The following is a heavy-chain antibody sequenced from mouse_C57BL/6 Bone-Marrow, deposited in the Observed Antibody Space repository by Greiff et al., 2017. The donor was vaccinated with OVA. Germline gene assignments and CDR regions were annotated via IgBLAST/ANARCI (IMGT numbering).Heavy chain of an antibody. CDR1: GFTFSSYG. CDR2: ICSGGSYT. V-gene: IGHV5-6*01. Sequence: EVHLVESGGDLVKPGGSLKLSCAASGFTFSSYGMSWVRQTPDKRLEWVATICSGGSYTYYPDSVKGRFTLSRDNAKNTLYLQMSSLKSEDTAMYYCARHGALYYGNYYAMDYWGQGTSVTVSS. D-gene: IGHD2-1*01. J-gene: IGHJ4*01. CDR3: ARHGALYYGNYYAMDY.